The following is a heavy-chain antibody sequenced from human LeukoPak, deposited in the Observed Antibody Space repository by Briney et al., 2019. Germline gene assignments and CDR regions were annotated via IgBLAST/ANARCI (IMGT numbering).Heavy chain of an antibody. CDR3: ARDFPITIFGVVKEGWFDP. CDR1: GYTFTTYD. D-gene: IGHD3-3*01. CDR2: IIPIFGTA. Sequence: GASVKVSCKASGYTFTTYDISWVRQAPGQGLEWMGGIIPIFGTANYAQKFQGRVTITADESTSTAYMELSSPRSEDTAVYYCARDFPITIFGVVKEGWFDPWGQGTLVTVSS. J-gene: IGHJ5*02. V-gene: IGHV1-69*13.